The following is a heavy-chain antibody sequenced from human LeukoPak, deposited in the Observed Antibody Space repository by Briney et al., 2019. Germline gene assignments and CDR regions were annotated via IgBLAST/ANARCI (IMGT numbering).Heavy chain of an antibody. Sequence: SETLSLTCTVSGGSISSGSYYWSWIRQPPGKGLEWIGYIYYSGSTNYNPSLKSRVTISVDTSKNQFSLKLSSVTAADTAVYYCARAAAGRYYYYYMDVWGKGTTVTVSS. CDR1: GGSISSGSYY. CDR3: ARAAAGRYYYYYMDV. V-gene: IGHV4-61*01. CDR2: IYYSGST. J-gene: IGHJ6*03. D-gene: IGHD6-13*01.